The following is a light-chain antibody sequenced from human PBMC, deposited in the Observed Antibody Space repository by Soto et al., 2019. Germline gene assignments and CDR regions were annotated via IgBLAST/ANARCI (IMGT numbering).Light chain of an antibody. Sequence: QSVLTQPPSVSAAPGQKVTISCSGRTSNIGSNYVSWYQQLPGTAPKLLIYDDNKPPSGIPDRFSGSKSGTSATLGITGLQTGDEADYYCGTWDSSLSALYVFGTGTKVTVL. V-gene: IGLV1-51*01. CDR2: DDN. CDR3: GTWDSSLSALYV. J-gene: IGLJ1*01. CDR1: TSNIGSNY.